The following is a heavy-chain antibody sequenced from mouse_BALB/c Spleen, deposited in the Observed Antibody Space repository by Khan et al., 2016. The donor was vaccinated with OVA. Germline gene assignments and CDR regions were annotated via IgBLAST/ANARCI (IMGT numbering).Heavy chain of an antibody. CDR1: GYSITSEYA. CDR3: ARKDYYDYDPFPY. Sequence: EVKLEESGPGLVKPSQSLSLTCTVTGYSITSEYAWNWIRQFPGNKLEWMGYINYSGNTRLNPSLKSRTSITRDTSKNQFFLHLNSVTTEDTATYFCARKDYYDYDPFPYWGQGTLVTVSA. CDR2: INYSGNT. V-gene: IGHV3-2*02. J-gene: IGHJ3*01. D-gene: IGHD2-4*01.